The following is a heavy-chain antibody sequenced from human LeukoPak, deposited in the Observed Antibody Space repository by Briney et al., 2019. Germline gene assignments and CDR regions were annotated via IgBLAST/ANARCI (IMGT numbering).Heavy chain of an antibody. CDR3: TRDPGTGWLFDS. CDR1: GDSISNYH. D-gene: IGHD6-19*01. V-gene: IGHV4-4*07. Sequence: SETLSLTCNVSGDSISNYHWSWVRQPAGKGLEWIGRIYTSGSTNYNPSLKSRVTMSVDTSKNQFSLELRSVTAADTAVYYCTRDPGTGWLFDSWGQGTLVTVSS. CDR2: IYTSGST. J-gene: IGHJ4*02.